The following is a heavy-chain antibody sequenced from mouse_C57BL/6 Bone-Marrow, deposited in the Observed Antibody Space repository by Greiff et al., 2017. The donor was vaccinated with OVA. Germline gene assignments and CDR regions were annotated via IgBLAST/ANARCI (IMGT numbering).Heavy chain of an antibody. CDR2: ISYDGSN. CDR3: ARDRGGYYGGIFDY. Sequence: EVQLQESGPGLVKPSQSLSLTCSVTGYSITSGYYWNWIRQFPGNKLEWMGYISYDGSNNYNPSLKNRISITRDTSKNQFFLKLNSVTTEDTATDYCARDRGGYYGGIFDYWGQGTTLTVSS. CDR1: GYSITSGYY. V-gene: IGHV3-6*01. J-gene: IGHJ2*01. D-gene: IGHD2-3*01.